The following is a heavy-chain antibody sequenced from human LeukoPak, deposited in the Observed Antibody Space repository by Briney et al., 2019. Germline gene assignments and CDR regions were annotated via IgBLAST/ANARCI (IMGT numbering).Heavy chain of an antibody. Sequence: TLSLTCTVSGGSISSGSYHWSWIRQPAGKGLEWIGRIYTSGSTNYNPSLKSRVTISVDTSKNQFSLKLSSVTAADTAVYYCARDATIFGQGYWGQGTLVTVSS. CDR2: IYTSGST. D-gene: IGHD3-3*01. V-gene: IGHV4-61*02. CDR3: ARDATIFGQGY. CDR1: GGSISSGSYH. J-gene: IGHJ4*02.